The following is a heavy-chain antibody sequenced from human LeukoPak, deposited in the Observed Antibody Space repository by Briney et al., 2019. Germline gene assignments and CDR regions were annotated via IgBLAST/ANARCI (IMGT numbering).Heavy chain of an antibody. CDR1: GGAFSSYA. CDR2: IIPIFGTA. CDR3: AAPTGYCSSTSCYAFDY. J-gene: IGHJ4*02. Sequence: SVKVSCKASGGAFSSYAISWVRQAPGQGLEWMGGIIPIFGTANYAQKFQGRVTITADESTSTAYMELSSLRSEDTAVYYCAAPTGYCSSTSCYAFDYWGQGTLVTVSS. V-gene: IGHV1-69*13. D-gene: IGHD2-2*01.